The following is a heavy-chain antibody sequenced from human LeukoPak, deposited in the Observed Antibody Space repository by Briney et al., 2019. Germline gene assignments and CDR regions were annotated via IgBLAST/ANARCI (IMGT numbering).Heavy chain of an antibody. CDR2: INYSGHT. J-gene: IGHJ5*02. V-gene: IGHV4-39*01. CDR3: ARRRKDLNWFDP. Sequence: PSETLSLACAVSGDSISNSDYYWGWIRQSPGKGLEWITLINYSGHTFYNPSLRSRVTISVDMPKNQFSLNLNSVTAADTAVYYCARRRKDLNWFDPWAREPWSPSPQ. CDR1: GDSISNSDYY.